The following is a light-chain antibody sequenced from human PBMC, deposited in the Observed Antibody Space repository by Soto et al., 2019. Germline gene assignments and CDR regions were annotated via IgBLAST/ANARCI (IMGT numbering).Light chain of an antibody. CDR1: SSDIGDYTY. J-gene: IGLJ1*01. Sequence: QSVLTQPRSVSGSPGQSVTISCTGTSSDIGDYTYVSWYQQHPGKGPKVMIYDVNKRPSGVPDRFSGSKSGNTASLTISGLQAEDEADYYCCSYAGSYTFVFGSGTKVTVL. V-gene: IGLV2-11*01. CDR3: CSYAGSYTFV. CDR2: DVN.